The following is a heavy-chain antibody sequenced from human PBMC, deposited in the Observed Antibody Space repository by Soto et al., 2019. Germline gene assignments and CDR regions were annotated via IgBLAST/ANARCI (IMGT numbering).Heavy chain of an antibody. J-gene: IGHJ3*02. Sequence: SETLSLTCAVYGGSFSGYYWSWIRQPPGKGLEWIGEINHSGSTNYNPSLKSRVTISADTSKNQFSLKLNSVTAVDTAMYYCARGKWELRFDIWGQGTMVTVSS. CDR2: INHSGST. V-gene: IGHV4-34*01. CDR1: GGSFSGYY. D-gene: IGHD1-26*01. CDR3: ARGKWELRFDI.